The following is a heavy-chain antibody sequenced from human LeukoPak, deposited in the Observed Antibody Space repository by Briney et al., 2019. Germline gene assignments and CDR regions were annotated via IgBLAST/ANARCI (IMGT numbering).Heavy chain of an antibody. CDR2: MNPNSGNI. J-gene: IGHJ3*02. CDR1: GYTFTSYD. D-gene: IGHD3-22*01. V-gene: IGHV1-8*01. CDR3: ARDYFHYDSSEDHFEDTFDI. Sequence: ASVTVSCKASGYTFTSYDINWVRQATGQGLEWMGWMNPNSGNIGYAQKFPGRVTMTRDTFISTAYMELSRLRSDDTAVYFCARDYFHYDSSEDHFEDTFDIWGQGTMVTVSS.